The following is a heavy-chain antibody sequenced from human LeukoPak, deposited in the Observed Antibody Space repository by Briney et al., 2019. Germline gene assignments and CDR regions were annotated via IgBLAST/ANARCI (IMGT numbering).Heavy chain of an antibody. CDR1: GGTFSSYA. CDR3: ATAFAAVAGSPPFDP. Sequence: GASVKVSCTASGGTFSSYAISWVRQAPGQGLEWMGRIIPILGIANYAQKSQGRVTITADKSTSTAYMELSSLRSEDTAVYYCATAFAAVAGSPPFDPWGQGTLVTVSS. V-gene: IGHV1-69*04. CDR2: IIPILGIA. D-gene: IGHD6-25*01. J-gene: IGHJ5*02.